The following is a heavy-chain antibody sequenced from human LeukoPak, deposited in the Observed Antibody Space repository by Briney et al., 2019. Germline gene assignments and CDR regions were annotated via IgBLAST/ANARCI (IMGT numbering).Heavy chain of an antibody. CDR3: ARSSGVVIHNWFDP. Sequence: SETLSLTCTVSGGSIRGSSYYWVWLRQPPGKGLEWIGTIYYSGSTYYNPSLKSRVTISADTSKNQLSLKVRSVTAADTAVYYCARSSGVVIHNWFDPWGQGTLVTVSS. V-gene: IGHV4-39*01. CDR2: IYYSGST. J-gene: IGHJ5*02. CDR1: GGSIRGSSYY. D-gene: IGHD3-3*01.